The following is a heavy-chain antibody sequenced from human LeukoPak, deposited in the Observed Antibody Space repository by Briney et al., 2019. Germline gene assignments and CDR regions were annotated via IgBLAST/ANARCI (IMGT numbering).Heavy chain of an antibody. Sequence: GEPPKISCKGSGYTFNTHWIGWVRQMPGKGLEWMGIIYPGDSNTRYSPSFQGQVTISVDKSITTAYLQWTTLKASDTAMYYCARTYCSGGGCLGSFDYWGHGTLVTVSS. CDR2: IYPGDSNT. D-gene: IGHD2-15*01. J-gene: IGHJ4*01. V-gene: IGHV5-51*01. CDR3: ARTYCSGGGCLGSFDY. CDR1: GYTFNTHW.